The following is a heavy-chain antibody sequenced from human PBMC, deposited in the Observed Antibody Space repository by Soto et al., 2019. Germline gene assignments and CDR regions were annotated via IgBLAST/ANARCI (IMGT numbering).Heavy chain of an antibody. V-gene: IGHV4-31*11. CDR1: GGSLRSATYY. CDR3: EREENGNDALDI. J-gene: IGHJ3*02. CDR2: FYHSGST. Sequence: SETLSLTCAVSGGSLRSATYYWSWIRQHPGKGLEWIGYFYHSGSTYYKPSLRSRVTISLDTSKNQFSLNLRSVTDADTAIYYCEREENGNDALDIWGQGTLVTVSS. D-gene: IGHD1-1*01.